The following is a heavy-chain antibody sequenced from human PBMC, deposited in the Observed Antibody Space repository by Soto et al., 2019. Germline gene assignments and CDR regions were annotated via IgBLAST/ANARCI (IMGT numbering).Heavy chain of an antibody. V-gene: IGHV3-21*01. D-gene: IGHD2-15*01. CDR3: ASLRGRPDY. CDR1: S. CDR2: ISSSSSYI. Sequence: SRSCVRQAPGKGLEWVSSISSSSSYIYYADSVKGRFTISRDNAKNSLYLQMNSLRAEDTAVYYCASLRGRPDYWGQGTLVTVSS. J-gene: IGHJ4*02.